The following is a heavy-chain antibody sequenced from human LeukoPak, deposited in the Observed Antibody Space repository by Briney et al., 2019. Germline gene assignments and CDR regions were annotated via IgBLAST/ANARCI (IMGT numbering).Heavy chain of an antibody. CDR1: GYTFTSYG. Sequence: ASVKVSCKASGYTFTSYGISWVRQAPGQGLEWMGWISAYNGNTNYAQKLQGRVTMTTDTSTSTAYMELSRLRSDDTAVYYCARLPGYCSSTSCPPYYYGMDVWGQGTTVTVSS. CDR2: ISAYNGNT. J-gene: IGHJ6*02. D-gene: IGHD2-2*01. V-gene: IGHV1-18*01. CDR3: ARLPGYCSSTSCPPYYYGMDV.